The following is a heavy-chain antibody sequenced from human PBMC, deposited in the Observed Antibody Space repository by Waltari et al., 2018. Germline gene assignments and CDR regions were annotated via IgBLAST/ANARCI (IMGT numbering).Heavy chain of an antibody. Sequence: EVQLVQSGAEVKKPGATVKISCKVSGYTFTDYYMHWVQQAPGKGLEWMGLVDPEDGETIYAEKLQGRVTMTTDTSTSTAYMELRSLRSDDTAVYYCARQWLVPSYFDYWGQGTLVTVSS. CDR1: GYTFTDYY. V-gene: IGHV1-69-2*01. CDR3: ARQWLVPSYFDY. J-gene: IGHJ4*02. D-gene: IGHD6-19*01. CDR2: VDPEDGET.